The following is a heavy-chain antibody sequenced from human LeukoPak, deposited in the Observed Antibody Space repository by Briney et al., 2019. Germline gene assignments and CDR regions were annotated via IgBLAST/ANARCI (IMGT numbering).Heavy chain of an antibody. CDR3: ARALDYGDLGYYYYGMDV. D-gene: IGHD4-17*01. CDR2: IYSGGST. Sequence: GGSLRLSCAASGFTVSSNYMSWVRQAPGKGLEWVSVIYSGGSTYYADSVKGRFTISRDNSKNTLYLQMNSLRAEDTAVYYCARALDYGDLGYYYYGMDVWGQGTTVTVSS. V-gene: IGHV3-53*01. CDR1: GFTVSSNY. J-gene: IGHJ6*02.